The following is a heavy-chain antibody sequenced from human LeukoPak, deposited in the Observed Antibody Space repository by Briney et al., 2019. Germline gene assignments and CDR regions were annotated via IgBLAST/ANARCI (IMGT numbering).Heavy chain of an antibody. D-gene: IGHD2-15*01. Sequence: GGSLRLSCAASGFTFSSYWMHWVRQAPGKGLEWVSVIYSGGSTYYADSVKGRFTISRHNSKNTLYLQMNSLRAEDTAVYYCARSPCSGGSCYDYWGQGTLVTVSS. J-gene: IGHJ4*02. CDR2: IYSGGST. V-gene: IGHV3-53*04. CDR3: ARSPCSGGSCYDY. CDR1: GFTFSSYW.